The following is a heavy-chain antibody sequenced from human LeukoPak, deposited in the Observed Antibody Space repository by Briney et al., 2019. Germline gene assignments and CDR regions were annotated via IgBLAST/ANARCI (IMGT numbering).Heavy chain of an antibody. CDR1: GGSFSGDF. V-gene: IGHV4-34*01. CDR3: ARDFSYRVASTIRWRYYYMDV. CDR2: INHGGST. D-gene: IGHD2-15*01. J-gene: IGHJ6*03. Sequence: KPSETLSLTCAVYGGSFSGDFWSWIRQSPGKGLEWIGEINHGGSTNYNPSLKSRVTISVDKSKNQFSLRLSSVTAADTAVYYCARDFSYRVASTIRWRYYYMDVWGKGTTVTVSS.